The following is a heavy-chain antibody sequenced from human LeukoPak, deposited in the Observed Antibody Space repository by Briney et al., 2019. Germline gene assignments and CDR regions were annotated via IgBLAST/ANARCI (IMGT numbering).Heavy chain of an antibody. J-gene: IGHJ4*02. CDR2: ISYDGSNK. D-gene: IGHD7-27*01. CDR3: ARAPRSWGFDY. V-gene: IGHV3-30-3*01. CDR1: GFTFSSYA. Sequence: GGSLRLSCAASGFTFSSYAMHWVRQAPGKGLEWVAVISYDGSNKYYADSVKGRFTISRDNSKNTLYLQMNSLRSEDTAVYYCARAPRSWGFDYWGQGTLVTVSS.